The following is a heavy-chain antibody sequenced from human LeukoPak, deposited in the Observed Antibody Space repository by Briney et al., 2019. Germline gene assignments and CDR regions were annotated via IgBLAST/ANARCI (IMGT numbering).Heavy chain of an antibody. D-gene: IGHD2-8*02. CDR1: GGSISSGGYY. CDR3: ARVRLVNSYYYYGMDV. CDR2: IYHSGST. V-gene: IGHV4-30-2*01. J-gene: IGHJ6*02. Sequence: SETLSLTCTVSGGSISSGGYYWSWIRQPPGKGLEWIGYIYHSGSTYYNPSLKSRVTISVDTSKSQFSLKLSSVTAADTAVYYCARVRLVNSYYYYGMDVWGQGTTVTVSS.